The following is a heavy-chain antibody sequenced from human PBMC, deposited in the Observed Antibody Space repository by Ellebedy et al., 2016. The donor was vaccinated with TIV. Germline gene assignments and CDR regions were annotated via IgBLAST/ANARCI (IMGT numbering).Heavy chain of an antibody. D-gene: IGHD2-21*01. V-gene: IGHV1-69*10. CDR1: GGTFSSYG. J-gene: IGHJ6*02. CDR2: IIPILDTA. Sequence: AASVKVFCKASGGTFSSYGISWVRQAPGQGLEWIGGIIPILDTANYARKFQGRVTVTADKSTSTAYMELTSLRFEDTAVYFCGRASQDAMDVWGQGTTVTVSS. CDR3: GRASQDAMDV.